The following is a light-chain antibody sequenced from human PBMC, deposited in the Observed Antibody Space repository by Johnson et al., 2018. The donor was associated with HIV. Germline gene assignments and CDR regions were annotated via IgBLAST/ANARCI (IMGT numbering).Light chain of an antibody. CDR1: SSNIGNNY. V-gene: IGLV1-51*01. CDR2: DNN. J-gene: IGLJ1*01. CDR3: GTWDSSLSVSYV. Sequence: QSVLTQPPSVSAAPGEKVTISCSGSSSNIGNNYVSWYQQLPGTAPKLLIYDNNKRPSGISDRFSASKSGTSATLGITALQTGDEADYYCGTWDSSLSVSYVFGSG.